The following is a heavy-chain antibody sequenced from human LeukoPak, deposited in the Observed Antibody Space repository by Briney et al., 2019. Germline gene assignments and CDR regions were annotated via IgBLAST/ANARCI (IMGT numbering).Heavy chain of an antibody. D-gene: IGHD5-12*01. CDR1: GGSITSGRYY. Sequence: SETLSLTCSVSGGSITSGRYYWTWIRQPAGKGLEWIGRSYPSGSTYYNPSLKSRVTISIDKSKNQFSLRLTSVTAADTAVYYCARDRSGYSEYYFDYWGQGSLVTVSS. CDR2: SYPSGST. J-gene: IGHJ4*02. V-gene: IGHV4-61*02. CDR3: ARDRSGYSEYYFDY.